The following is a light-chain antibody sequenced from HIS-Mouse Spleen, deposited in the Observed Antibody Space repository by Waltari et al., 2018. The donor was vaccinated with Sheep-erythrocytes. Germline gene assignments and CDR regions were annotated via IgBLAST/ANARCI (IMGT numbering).Light chain of an antibody. V-gene: IGLV3-21*02. J-gene: IGLJ2*01. CDR1: NIGSKS. CDR2: DDS. CDR3: QVWDSSSDHVV. Sequence: SYVLTQPPSVSVAPGQTARITCGGNNIGSKSVHWYQQKPGQATVLVVYDDSDRPSGFPERFSGSNAGNTATLTISRVEAGDEADYYCQVWDSSSDHVVFGGGTKLTVL.